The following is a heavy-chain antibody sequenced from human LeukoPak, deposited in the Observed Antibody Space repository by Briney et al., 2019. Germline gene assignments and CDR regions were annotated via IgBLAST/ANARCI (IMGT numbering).Heavy chain of an antibody. J-gene: IGHJ1*01. D-gene: IGHD6-13*01. CDR3: ARTVGSSSWYSAPQYFQH. CDR2: IYYSGST. V-gene: IGHV4-61*01. Sequence: PSETLSLTCTVSGGSVSSGSYYWRWIRQPPGKGLEWIGYIYYSGSTNYNPSLKSRVTISVDTSKNQFSLKLSSVTAADTAVYYCARTVGSSSWYSAPQYFQHWGQGTLVTVSS. CDR1: GGSVSSGSYY.